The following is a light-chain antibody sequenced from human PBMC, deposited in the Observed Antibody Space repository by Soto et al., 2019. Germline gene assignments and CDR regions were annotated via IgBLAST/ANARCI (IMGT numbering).Light chain of an antibody. V-gene: IGKV1-5*03. CDR2: KAS. J-gene: IGKJ4*01. Sequence: DIQMTQSPSTLSGSVGDRVTITCRASQTISSWLAWYQQKPGKAPKLLIYKASTLKSGVPSRFSGSGSGTEFTLTISSLQPDDFATYYCQEYKNAPLTFGGGTKVDI. CDR3: QEYKNAPLT. CDR1: QTISSW.